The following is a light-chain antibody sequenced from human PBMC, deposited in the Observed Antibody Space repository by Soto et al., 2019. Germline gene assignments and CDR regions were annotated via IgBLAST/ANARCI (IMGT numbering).Light chain of an antibody. CDR1: QSISSY. CDR3: QQYDNYPLI. CDR2: AAS. V-gene: IGKV1-39*01. J-gene: IGKJ4*01. Sequence: DIHMTQSPSSLSASVGDRVTITCRASQSISSYVNWYQQKSGQAPKLLIYAASSLRSGVPSRFSGTGSGTDFTLTITNLQPDDFATYYCQQYDNYPLIFGGGTKVEI.